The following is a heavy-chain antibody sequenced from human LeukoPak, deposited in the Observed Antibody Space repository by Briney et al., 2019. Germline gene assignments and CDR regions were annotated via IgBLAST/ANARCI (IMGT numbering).Heavy chain of an antibody. Sequence: PGGSLRLSCAASGFTFSTYWMTWVRQAPGKGLEWVASMKQDGSEKYYVDSVRGRFTISRDNAKNSLYLQMNSLRAEDTAVYYCARTRGIVGATGRWAPYYFDYWGQGTLVTVSS. CDR2: MKQDGSEK. J-gene: IGHJ4*02. CDR1: GFTFSTYW. V-gene: IGHV3-7*01. D-gene: IGHD1-26*01. CDR3: ARTRGIVGATGRWAPYYFDY.